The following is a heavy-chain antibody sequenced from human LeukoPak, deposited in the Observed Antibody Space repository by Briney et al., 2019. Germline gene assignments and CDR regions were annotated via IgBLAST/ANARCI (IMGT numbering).Heavy chain of an antibody. J-gene: IGHJ4*02. CDR3: AREMRSPRGGFDY. D-gene: IGHD3-10*01. V-gene: IGHV4-39*07. CDR1: SGSISSSSYY. CDR2: MYYSGSP. Sequence: SETLSLTCTVSSGSISSSSYYWGWIRQPPGLGLEWIGSMYYSGSPYYNPSLKSRVTISVDTSKSQFSLKLSSVTAADTAVYYCAREMRSPRGGFDYWDQGTLVTVSS.